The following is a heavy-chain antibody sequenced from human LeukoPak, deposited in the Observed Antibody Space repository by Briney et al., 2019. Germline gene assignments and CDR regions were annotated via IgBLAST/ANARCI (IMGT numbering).Heavy chain of an antibody. CDR1: GFTFSNYV. Sequence: GGSLRPSCAASGFTFSNYVMSWVRQAPRKGPEWVSAISTSGDKAFYADSVKGRFTISRDNSKNTLFLQMNSLRAEDTAVYYCARDRVGSIVFEHWGQGTLVTASS. CDR2: ISTSGDKA. CDR3: ARDRVGSIVFEH. D-gene: IGHD1-26*01. J-gene: IGHJ4*02. V-gene: IGHV3-23*01.